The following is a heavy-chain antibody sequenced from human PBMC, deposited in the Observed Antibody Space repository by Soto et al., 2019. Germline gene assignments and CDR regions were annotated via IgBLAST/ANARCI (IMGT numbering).Heavy chain of an antibody. D-gene: IGHD1-26*01. CDR3: ARGLTPGYGATGPVGY. J-gene: IGHJ4*02. CDR1: GFTFSSYA. V-gene: IGHV3-30-3*01. Sequence: QVQLVESGGGVVQPGRSLRLSCAASGFTFSSYAMHWVRQAPGKGLEWVAVISYDGSNKYYADSVKGRFTISRDNSKNTLYLQMNSLRAEDTAVYYCARGLTPGYGATGPVGYWGQGTLVTVSS. CDR2: ISYDGSNK.